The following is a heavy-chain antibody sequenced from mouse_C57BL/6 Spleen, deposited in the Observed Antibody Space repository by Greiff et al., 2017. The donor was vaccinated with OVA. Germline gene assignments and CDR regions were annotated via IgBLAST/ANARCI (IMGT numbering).Heavy chain of an antibody. V-gene: IGHV5-9-1*02. CDR2: ISSGGDYI. Sequence: EVMLVESGEGLVKPGGSLKLSCAASVFTFSSYAMSWVRQTPEKRLEWVAYISSGGDYIYYADTVKGRFTISRDNARNTLYLQMSSLKSEDTAMYYCTREGAYHAMDYWGQGTSVTVSS. J-gene: IGHJ4*01. CDR1: VFTFSSYA. CDR3: TREGAYHAMDY.